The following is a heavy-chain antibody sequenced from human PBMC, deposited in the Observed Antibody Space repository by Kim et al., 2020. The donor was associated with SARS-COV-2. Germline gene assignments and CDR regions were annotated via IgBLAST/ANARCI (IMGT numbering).Heavy chain of an antibody. V-gene: IGHV1-46*04. Sequence: STPYVEKLQGRVTLTRDTATSTVYMELSSLRSEDTAVYFCARVNSGTYYDYWGQGTLVTVSS. D-gene: IGHD1-26*01. CDR3: ARVNSGTYYDY. CDR2: ST. J-gene: IGHJ4*02.